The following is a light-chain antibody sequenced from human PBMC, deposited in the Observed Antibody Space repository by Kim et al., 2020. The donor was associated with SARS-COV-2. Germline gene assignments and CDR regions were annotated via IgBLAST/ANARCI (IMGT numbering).Light chain of an antibody. CDR3: QVWDSSSDHPV. CDR1: NIGSKS. CDR2: YDS. J-gene: IGLJ3*02. Sequence: APGKTARITCGGNNIGSKSVPWYQQKPGQAPVLVIYYDSDRPSGIPERFSGSNSGKTATLTISRVEAGDEADYYCQVWDSSSDHPVFGGGTQLTVL. V-gene: IGLV3-21*04.